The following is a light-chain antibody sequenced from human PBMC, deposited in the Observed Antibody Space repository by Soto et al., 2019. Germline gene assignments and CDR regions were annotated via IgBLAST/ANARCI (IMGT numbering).Light chain of an antibody. CDR1: SSDVGGYNY. CDR2: DVS. CDR3: CSYGGRNNLL. V-gene: IGLV2-11*01. Sequence: QSALTQPRSVSGSPGQSVTISCTGTSSDVGGYNYVSWYQQHPGKAPKLMIYDVSKRPSGVPDRFSGSKSGNTASLTISGLQAEDEADYYCCSYGGRNNLLFGGGTKLTVL. J-gene: IGLJ2*01.